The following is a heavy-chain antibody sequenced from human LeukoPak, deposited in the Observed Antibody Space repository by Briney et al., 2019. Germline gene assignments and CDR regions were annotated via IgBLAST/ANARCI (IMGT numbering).Heavy chain of an antibody. Sequence: SETLSLTCTVSGGSISSSSYYWGWIRQPPGKGLEWIGSIYYSGSTYYNPSLKSRVTISVDTSKNQFSLKLSSVTAADTAVYYCARQFKWSRTDFDYWGQGTLVTVSS. J-gene: IGHJ4*02. CDR3: ARQFKWSRTDFDY. D-gene: IGHD2-15*01. CDR1: GGSISSSSYY. CDR2: IYYSGST. V-gene: IGHV4-39*01.